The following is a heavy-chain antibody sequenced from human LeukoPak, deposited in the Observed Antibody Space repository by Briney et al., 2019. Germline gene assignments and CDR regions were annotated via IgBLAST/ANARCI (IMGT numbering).Heavy chain of an antibody. V-gene: IGHV3-23*01. J-gene: IGHJ4*02. CDR2: ISISGTTT. Sequence: GGSLRLSCAASGFTFSTYAMSWVRQAPGKGLEWVSAISISGTTTYYPDSVKGRFTISRDNSKNTLYLQMNSLRAEDTAVYYCAKQGGLLWFGDYFDFWGQGTLVTVSS. D-gene: IGHD3-10*01. CDR1: GFTFSTYA. CDR3: AKQGGLLWFGDYFDF.